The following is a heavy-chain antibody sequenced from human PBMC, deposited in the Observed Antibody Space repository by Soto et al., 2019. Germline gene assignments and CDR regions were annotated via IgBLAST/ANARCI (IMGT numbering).Heavy chain of an antibody. J-gene: IGHJ3*02. D-gene: IGHD6-6*01. Sequence: GGSLRLSCAASGFTFSSYAMHWVRQAPGKGLEWVAVISYDGSNKYYADSVKGRFTISRDNSKNTLYLQMNSLRAEDTAVYYCARVLLPSWSIAALPDAFDIWGQGTMVTVSS. V-gene: IGHV3-30-3*01. CDR1: GFTFSSYA. CDR2: ISYDGSNK. CDR3: ARVLLPSWSIAALPDAFDI.